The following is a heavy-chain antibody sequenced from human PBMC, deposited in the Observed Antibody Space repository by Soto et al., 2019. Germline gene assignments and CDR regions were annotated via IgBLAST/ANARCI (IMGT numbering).Heavy chain of an antibody. Sequence: GGSLRLSCAASGFIFSNYAMSWVRQAPGKGLEWVSGITSSSGGTHYADSVKGRFTISRDNSKNTLYLQMNSLRVEDTAVYYCAKDRCSGGNCYSDIDYWGQGTLVTVST. V-gene: IGHV3-23*01. D-gene: IGHD2-15*01. CDR2: ITSSSGGT. CDR3: AKDRCSGGNCYSDIDY. CDR1: GFIFSNYA. J-gene: IGHJ4*02.